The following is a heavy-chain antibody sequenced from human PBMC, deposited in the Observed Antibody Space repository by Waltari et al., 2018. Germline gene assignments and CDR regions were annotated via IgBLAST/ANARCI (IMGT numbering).Heavy chain of an antibody. CDR1: GCTFSSYA. J-gene: IGHJ4*02. D-gene: IGHD6-19*01. CDR3: ARDGRGSGWYVDY. V-gene: IGHV1-69*13. CDR2: IIPIFGTA. Sequence: QVQLVQSGAEVKKPASSVKVSCTACGCTFSSYAICWLRQAPGQGLEWMGGIIPIFGTANYAQKFQGRVTITADESTSTAYMELSSLRSEDTAVYYCARDGRGSGWYVDYWGQGTLVTVSS.